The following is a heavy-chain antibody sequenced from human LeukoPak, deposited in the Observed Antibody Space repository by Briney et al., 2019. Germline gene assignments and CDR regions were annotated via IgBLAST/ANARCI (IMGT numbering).Heavy chain of an antibody. D-gene: IGHD6-25*01. Sequence: VESLKISCKGSGYRFTSYWIGWVRQIPGKGLEWMAIIYPADSDIRYSPSFQGQVTISADKSISTAYLQWSSLKASDTAMYYCARSLTAAAGDYWGQGTLVTVSS. CDR2: IYPADSDI. CDR1: GYRFTSYW. CDR3: ARSLTAAAGDY. V-gene: IGHV5-51*01. J-gene: IGHJ4*02.